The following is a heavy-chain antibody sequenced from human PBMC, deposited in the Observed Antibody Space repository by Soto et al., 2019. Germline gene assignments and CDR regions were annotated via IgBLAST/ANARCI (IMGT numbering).Heavy chain of an antibody. CDR2: IWYDGSNK. Sequence: QVQLVESGGGVVQPGRSLRLSCAASGFTFSSYGMHWVRQAPGKGLEWVAVIWYDGSNKYYADSVKGRFTISRDNSKNTLYLQMNSLRAEDTAVYYGASVFYGSSDDDAFDIWGQGTMVTVSS. D-gene: IGHD6-6*01. V-gene: IGHV3-33*01. CDR1: GFTFSSYG. J-gene: IGHJ3*02. CDR3: ASVFYGSSDDDAFDI.